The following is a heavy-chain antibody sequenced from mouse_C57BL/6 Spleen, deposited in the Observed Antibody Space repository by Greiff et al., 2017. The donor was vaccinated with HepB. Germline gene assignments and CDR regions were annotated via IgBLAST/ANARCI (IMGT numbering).Heavy chain of an antibody. Sequence: QVQLQQPGAELVKPGASVKLSCKASGYTFTSYWMHWVKQRPGQGLEWIGMIHPNSGSTNYNEKFKSKATLTVDKSSSTAYMQLSSLTSEDSAVYYCASDYYGSSYDYAMDYWGQGTSGTVSS. J-gene: IGHJ4*01. D-gene: IGHD1-1*01. CDR1: GYTFTSYW. CDR2: IHPNSGST. V-gene: IGHV1-64*01. CDR3: ASDYYGSSYDYAMDY.